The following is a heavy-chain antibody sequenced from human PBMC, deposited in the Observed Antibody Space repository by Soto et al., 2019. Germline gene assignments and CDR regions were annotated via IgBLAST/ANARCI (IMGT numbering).Heavy chain of an antibody. D-gene: IGHD1-1*01. CDR3: AGGSGWKFDY. Sequence: GGSLRLSCAASGFSFSSYGMHWVRQAPGTGLVWVSRVDADGSGTTYAGSVKGRFSISRDNAKNTVSLQMNNLRAEDTAVYYCAGGSGWKFDYWGLGVLVTVSS. J-gene: IGHJ4*02. CDR2: VDADGSGT. V-gene: IGHV3-74*01. CDR1: GFSFSSYG.